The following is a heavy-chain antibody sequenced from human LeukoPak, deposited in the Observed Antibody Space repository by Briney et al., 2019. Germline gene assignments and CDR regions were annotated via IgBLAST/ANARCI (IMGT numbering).Heavy chain of an antibody. CDR1: GYSFYNFS. Sequence: GASVKVSCKASGYSFYNFSMHWVRQAPGQGLEWMGVINPSGENKRYAQKFQGRVTLTRDMSTSTVHMELSSLRSEDTAVYYCARATRGYDTGRDLDYWGQGTLVIVSS. D-gene: IGHD3-10*01. CDR2: INPSGENK. CDR3: ARATRGYDTGRDLDY. J-gene: IGHJ4*02. V-gene: IGHV1-46*02.